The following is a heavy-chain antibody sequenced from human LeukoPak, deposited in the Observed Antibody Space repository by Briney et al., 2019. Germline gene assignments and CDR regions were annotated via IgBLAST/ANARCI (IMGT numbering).Heavy chain of an antibody. Sequence: PGGSLRLSCAASGFSFSSYWMSWVRQAPGKGLEWVANIKQDGSEKYYVDSVKGRFTISRDNAKNSLYLQMNSLRAEDTAAYYCARDRAWFGESPVDYWGQGTLVTVSS. J-gene: IGHJ4*02. V-gene: IGHV3-7*01. CDR2: IKQDGSEK. CDR3: ARDRAWFGESPVDY. D-gene: IGHD3-10*01. CDR1: GFSFSSYW.